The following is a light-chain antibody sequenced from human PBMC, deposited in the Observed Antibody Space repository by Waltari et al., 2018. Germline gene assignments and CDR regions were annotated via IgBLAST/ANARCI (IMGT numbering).Light chain of an antibody. CDR1: QSILYSSSNQNY. CDR2: WAS. V-gene: IGKV4-1*01. Sequence: DIVMTQSPDSLAVSPGERATINCKSSQSILYSSSNQNYLAWYQQKPGQPPKVRIYWASTRESGVPDRFSGSGSGTDFTLTISNLQAEDVAVYYCQQYYSIGGTFGQGPKV. CDR3: QQYYSIGGT. J-gene: IGKJ1*01.